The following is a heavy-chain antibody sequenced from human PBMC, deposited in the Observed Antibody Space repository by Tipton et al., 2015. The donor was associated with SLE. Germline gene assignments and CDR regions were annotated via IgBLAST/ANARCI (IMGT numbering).Heavy chain of an antibody. CDR2: IYHTGTT. V-gene: IGHV4-30-4*01. D-gene: IGHD2-2*02. CDR1: GDSIGSGNYY. J-gene: IGHJ5*02. Sequence: GLVKPSETLSLTCTVSGDSIGSGNYYWSWIRHHPGKGLEWIGYIYHTGTTYYNPSLMSRAIISVDTSKNHFSLKLYSVTAADTAVYYCAREDSSSWFYTRFDPWGQGTLVTVSS. CDR3: AREDSSSWFYTRFDP.